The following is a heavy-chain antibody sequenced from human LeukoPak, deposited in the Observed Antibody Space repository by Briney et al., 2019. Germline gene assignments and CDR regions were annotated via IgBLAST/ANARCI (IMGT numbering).Heavy chain of an antibody. Sequence: GGSLRLSCAASGLTLSTAWMNWVRQVPGKGLEWIGLFKSKTNGGTTDYAAPVKGRFTMSRDDSKNTLYLQMNSLKTEDTAMYYCTTEYSGSFSNWGQGILVTVSS. D-gene: IGHD1-26*01. J-gene: IGHJ4*02. CDR2: FKSKTNGGTT. V-gene: IGHV3-15*01. CDR1: GLTLSTAW. CDR3: TTEYSGSFSN.